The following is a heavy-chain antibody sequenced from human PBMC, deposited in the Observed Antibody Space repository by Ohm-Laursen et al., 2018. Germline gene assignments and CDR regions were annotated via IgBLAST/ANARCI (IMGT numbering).Heavy chain of an antibody. Sequence: SDTLSLTWTVSGGSISSYYWSWIRQPPGKGLEWIGYIYYSGSTNDNPSLKSRVTISVDTSKNQFSLKLSSVTAADTAVYYCARGHPKGYYGSSGYYFDYWGQGTLVTVSS. D-gene: IGHD3-22*01. CDR1: GGSISSYY. CDR2: IYYSGST. CDR3: ARGHPKGYYGSSGYYFDY. V-gene: IGHV4-59*07. J-gene: IGHJ4*02.